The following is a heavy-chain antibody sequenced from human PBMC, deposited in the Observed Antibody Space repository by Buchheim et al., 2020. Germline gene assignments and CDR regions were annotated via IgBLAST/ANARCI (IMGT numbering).Heavy chain of an antibody. CDR2: INPSSGST. D-gene: IGHD3-10*01. V-gene: IGHV1-46*03. J-gene: IGHJ4*02. CDR3: ARGGFYDSGSFED. CDR1: GYTFTSHY. Sequence: QVQLVQSGAEVKKPGASVKVSCKTSGYTFTSHYMHWVRQAPGQGLEWMGIINPSSGSTNYAQKFQGRVTMTTDTSTSIVYMELSSLRSEDTAVYYCARGGFYDSGSFEDWGQGNL.